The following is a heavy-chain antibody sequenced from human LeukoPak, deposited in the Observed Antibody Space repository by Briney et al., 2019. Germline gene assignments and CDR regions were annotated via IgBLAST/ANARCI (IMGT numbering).Heavy chain of an antibody. CDR1: GGTFSSYA. CDR2: IIPIFGTA. V-gene: IGHV1-69*13. J-gene: IGHJ3*02. CDR3: ASGRDGYNYAFDI. D-gene: IGHD5-24*01. Sequence: GASVKVSCKASGGTFSSYAISWVRQAPGQGLEWMGGIIPIFGTANYAQKFQGRVTITADESTSTAYMELSSLRSEDTAVYYCASGRDGYNYAFDIWGQGTMVTVSP.